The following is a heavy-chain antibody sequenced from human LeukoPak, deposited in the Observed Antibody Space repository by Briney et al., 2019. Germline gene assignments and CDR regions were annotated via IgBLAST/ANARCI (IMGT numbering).Heavy chain of an antibody. CDR1: GFTVRNYG. J-gene: IGHJ4*02. CDR3: TRDGFQLVPFDY. V-gene: IGHV3-30*09. Sequence: PGGSLRLSCTASGFTVRNYGMHWVRQAPGKGLEWVAVISKYGKFYADSVKGRFAISEDNSENTVYLQVDSLGTEDTAVYYCTRDGFQLVPFDYWGQGTLVTVSS. CDR2: ISKYGK. D-gene: IGHD6-13*01.